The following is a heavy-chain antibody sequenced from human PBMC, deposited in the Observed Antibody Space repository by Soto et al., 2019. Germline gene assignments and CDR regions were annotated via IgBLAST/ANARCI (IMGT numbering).Heavy chain of an antibody. CDR2: IYYSGST. J-gene: IGHJ6*03. CDR1: GGSISSYY. V-gene: IGHV4-59*01. D-gene: IGHD2-15*01. CDR3: ARDREDSVVARSLADYYIDV. Sequence: SETLSLTCTVSGGSISSYYWSWIRQPPGKGLEWIGYIYYSGSTNYNPSLKSRVTISVDTSKNQFSLKLSSVTAADTAVYYCARDREDSVVARSLADYYIDVWAKGTTVTFSS.